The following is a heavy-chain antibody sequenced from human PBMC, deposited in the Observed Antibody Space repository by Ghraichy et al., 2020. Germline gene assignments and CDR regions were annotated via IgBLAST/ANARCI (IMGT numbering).Heavy chain of an antibody. CDR3: TKCAGGSCPDY. Sequence: GGSLRLSCAASGFTFSNAWMSWVRQAPGKGLEWVGRIKRKSDGGTTDYAAPVKGRFSISRDDSKNTLYLQIHSLKTEDTAVYYCTKCAGGSCPDYWGQGTLVTVSS. D-gene: IGHD2-15*01. CDR1: GFTFSNAW. V-gene: IGHV3-15*01. J-gene: IGHJ4*02. CDR2: IKRKSDGGTT.